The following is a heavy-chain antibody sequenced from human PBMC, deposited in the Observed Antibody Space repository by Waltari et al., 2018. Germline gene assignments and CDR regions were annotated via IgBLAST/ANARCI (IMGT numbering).Heavy chain of an antibody. D-gene: IGHD2-8*02. CDR2: IKQDGSDK. CDR3: ARVYWPRGFDY. CDR1: GLNFSSYW. Sequence: EVRLVESGGGLVQPGGSLRLSCAASGLNFSSYWMSWVRQAPGKGLEWVANIKQDGSDKYYVDSVEGRFTVSRDNAKNSLYLQMNSLRAEDTAVYYCARVYWPRGFDYWGQGTLVTVSS. V-gene: IGHV3-7*01. J-gene: IGHJ4*02.